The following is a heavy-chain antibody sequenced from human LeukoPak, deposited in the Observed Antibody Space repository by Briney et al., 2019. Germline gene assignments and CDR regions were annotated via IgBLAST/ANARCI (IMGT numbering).Heavy chain of an antibody. CDR2: ISSSSSYI. V-gene: IGHV3-21*01. D-gene: IGHD6-13*01. CDR1: GFTFSSYS. CDR3: ARDKRQQLVPAHFDL. Sequence: PGGSLRLSCAASGFTFSSYSMNWVRQAPGKGLEWVSSISSSSSYIYYADSVKGRFTISRDNAKNSLYLQMNSLRAEDTAVYYCARDKRQQLVPAHFDLWGRGTLVTVPS. J-gene: IGHJ2*01.